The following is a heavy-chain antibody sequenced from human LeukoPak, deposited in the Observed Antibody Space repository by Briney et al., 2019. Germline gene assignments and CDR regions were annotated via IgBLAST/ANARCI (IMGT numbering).Heavy chain of an antibody. CDR3: ARRSVVPAGRRYYYYGMDV. J-gene: IGHJ6*02. CDR2: IYYSGST. Sequence: SETLSLTCTVSGGSISSYYWSWIRQPPGKGLEWIGYIYYSGSTSYNPSLKSRVTISVDTSKNQFSLKLSSVTAADTAVYYCARRSVVPAGRRYYYYGMDVWGQGTTVTVSS. D-gene: IGHD2-2*01. CDR1: GGSISSYY. V-gene: IGHV4-59*08.